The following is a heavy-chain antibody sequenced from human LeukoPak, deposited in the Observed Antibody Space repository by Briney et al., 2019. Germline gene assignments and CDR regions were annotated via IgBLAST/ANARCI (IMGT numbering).Heavy chain of an antibody. J-gene: IGHJ4*02. CDR3: ARDREGSGWYYFDY. CDR1: GFTVSSNY. D-gene: IGHD6-19*01. Sequence: GGSLRLSCAASGFTVSSNYMSWIRPAPGKGLEWVSVIYSGGSTYYADSVKGRFTISRDNSKNTLYLQMNSLRAEDTAVYYCARDREGSGWYYFDYWGQGTLVTVSS. V-gene: IGHV3-53*01. CDR2: IYSGGST.